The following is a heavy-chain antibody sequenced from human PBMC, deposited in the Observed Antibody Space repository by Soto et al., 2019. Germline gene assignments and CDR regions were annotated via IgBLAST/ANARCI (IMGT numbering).Heavy chain of an antibody. CDR2: INAGNGNT. CDR1: GYTFTSYA. CDR3: ARAGVGATPNDY. J-gene: IGHJ4*02. V-gene: IGHV1-3*05. Sequence: QVQLVQSGAEEKKPGASVKVSCKASGYTFTSYAMHWVRQAPGQRLEWMGWINAGNGNTKYSQKFQGRVTITRDTSASTAYMELSRLRSEDTAVYYCARAGVGATPNDYWCQGTLVTVSS. D-gene: IGHD1-26*01.